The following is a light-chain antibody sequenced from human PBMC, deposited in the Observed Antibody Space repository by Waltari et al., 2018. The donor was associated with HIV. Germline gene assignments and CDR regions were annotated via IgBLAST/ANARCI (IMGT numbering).Light chain of an antibody. CDR1: SSDFGTYSL. J-gene: IGLJ2*01. CDR3: SSYTSFSTVL. CDR2: EGN. V-gene: IGLV2-23*03. Sequence: QSALTQPASVSGSPGQSITISCTGSSSDFGTYSLVSWYQHHPGKAPKLMISEGNKRPSGVFNRFSGAKSGNTASLTISGLQAEDEADYYCSSYTSFSTVLFGGGTKLTVL.